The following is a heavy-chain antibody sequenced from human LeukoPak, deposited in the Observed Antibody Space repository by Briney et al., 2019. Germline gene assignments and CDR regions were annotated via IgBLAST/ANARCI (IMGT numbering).Heavy chain of an antibody. D-gene: IGHD3-3*01. CDR3: AKDGYYSSANHFARLHFDL. Sequence: PGGSLRLSCEASGFTFSTHAMNWIRQTPGKGLEWLSVISGDVQTTTYASSVKDRFTISRDNSKNTLYLEMNSLRVEDTAIYYCAKDGYYSSANHFARLHFDLWGRGTRVTVSS. J-gene: IGHJ2*01. CDR1: GFTFSTHA. CDR2: ISGDVQTT. V-gene: IGHV3-23*01.